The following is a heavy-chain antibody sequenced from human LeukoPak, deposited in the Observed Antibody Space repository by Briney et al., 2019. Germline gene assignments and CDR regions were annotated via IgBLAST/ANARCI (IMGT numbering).Heavy chain of an antibody. J-gene: IGHJ4*02. CDR1: GWSFSRYY. V-gene: IGHV4-34*01. CDR3: ARAGGIPDY. D-gene: IGHD1-26*01. Sequence: SETLYLTCAVYGWSFSRYYWSWIRQPPGKGLEWIGEINHSGSTNYNPSLKSRVTISVDTSKNQFSLKLSSVTAADTAVYYCARAGGIPDYWGQGTLVTVSS. CDR2: INHSGST.